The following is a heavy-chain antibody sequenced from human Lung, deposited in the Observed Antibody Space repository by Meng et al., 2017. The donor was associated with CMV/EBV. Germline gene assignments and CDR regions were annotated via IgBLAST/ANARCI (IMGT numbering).Heavy chain of an antibody. D-gene: IGHD3-10*01. CDR1: GGSFSRYY. V-gene: IGHV4-34*01. CDR2: INHSGST. J-gene: IGHJ5*02. Sequence: QVQLQQWGAGLLKPSXTLXLTCAXYGGSFSRYYWSWIRQPPGKGLEWIGEINHSGSTNYNPSLKSRVTISVDTSKNQFSLKLSSVTAADTAVYYCARERGAGSTQRGWFDPWGQGTLVTVSS. CDR3: ARERGAGSTQRGWFDP.